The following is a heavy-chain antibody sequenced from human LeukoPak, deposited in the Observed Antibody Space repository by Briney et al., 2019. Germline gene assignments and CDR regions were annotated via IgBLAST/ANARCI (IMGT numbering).Heavy chain of an antibody. V-gene: IGHV4-31*03. J-gene: IGHJ6*02. CDR3: AREAIFVPNTSNYGMDV. CDR2: IYYSGST. Sequence: SETLSLTCTVSGGSISSGGYYWSWIRQHPGKGLEWIGYIYYSGSTYYNPSLKSRVTISVDTSKNQFSLNLSSVTAADTAVYYCAREAIFVPNTSNYGMDVWGQGTTVTVSS. D-gene: IGHD3-3*01. CDR1: GGSISSGGYY.